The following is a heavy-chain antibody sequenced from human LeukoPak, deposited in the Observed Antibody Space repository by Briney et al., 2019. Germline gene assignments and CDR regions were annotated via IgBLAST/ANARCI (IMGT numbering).Heavy chain of an antibody. Sequence: PGGSLRLSCAASGFTFSSYSMSWVRQAPGKGLEWVSYISSSGSTIYYADSVKGRFTISRDNAKNSLYLQMNSLRAEDTAVYYCAREDGYNKLYYYGMDVWGQGTTVTVSS. D-gene: IGHD5-24*01. V-gene: IGHV3-48*04. CDR3: AREDGYNKLYYYGMDV. CDR1: GFTFSSYS. J-gene: IGHJ6*02. CDR2: ISSSGSTI.